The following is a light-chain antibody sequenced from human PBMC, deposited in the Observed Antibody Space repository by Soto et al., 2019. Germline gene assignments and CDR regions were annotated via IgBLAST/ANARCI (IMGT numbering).Light chain of an antibody. Sequence: DFQMTQSPSSLSASVGDRVTITCRASQSISNWLAWYQQKPGKAPKLLIYDASSWESGVPSRFSGSGSVTEFTRTISSLQPGDCATYYCQQYNSYWTFGQGTKVEI. J-gene: IGKJ1*01. CDR3: QQYNSYWT. V-gene: IGKV1-5*01. CDR2: DAS. CDR1: QSISNW.